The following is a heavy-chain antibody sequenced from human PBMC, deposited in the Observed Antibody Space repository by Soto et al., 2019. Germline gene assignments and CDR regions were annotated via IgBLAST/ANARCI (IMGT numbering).Heavy chain of an antibody. J-gene: IGHJ4*02. D-gene: IGHD6-19*01. CDR3: ARVYGIPVAGTLDF. CDR2: ISSGSSTI. Sequence: EVQLVESGGGLVQPGGSLRLSCAASVFTFSSYSMNWVRQAPGKGLEWVSYISSGSSTIYYADSVKGRFTISRDNAKNSLYLQMNSLRAEDTAVYYCARVYGIPVAGTLDFGGQGTLVTVSS. V-gene: IGHV3-48*01. CDR1: VFTFSSYS.